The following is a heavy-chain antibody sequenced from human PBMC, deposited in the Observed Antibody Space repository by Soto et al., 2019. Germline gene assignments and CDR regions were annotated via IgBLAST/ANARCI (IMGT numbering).Heavy chain of an antibody. Sequence: QLQLVQSGPEAKKPGASVKVSCKASGYTFATSTISWLRQAPGQGPEWMGWIKAYSGNINYAQKLQGRLPMTTDTSTSTAYMELRSLTTDDTAIYYCAIADYGDDDYWGQGTLVTVSS. CDR3: AIADYGDDDY. V-gene: IGHV1-18*01. CDR2: IKAYSGNI. J-gene: IGHJ4*02. CDR1: GYTFATST. D-gene: IGHD4-17*01.